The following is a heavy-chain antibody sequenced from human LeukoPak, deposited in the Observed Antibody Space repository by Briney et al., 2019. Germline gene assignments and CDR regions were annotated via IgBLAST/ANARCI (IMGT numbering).Heavy chain of an antibody. CDR1: GGSISSSYYY. D-gene: IGHD1-26*01. V-gene: IGHV4-39*07. CDR2: IYNSGST. J-gene: IGHJ4*02. Sequence: SETLSLTCTVSGGSISSSYYYWGWIRQPPGKGLEWIGSIYNSGSTHYNPSLKSRVTISVDRSKNQFSLKVTSVTAADTAVYYCARSRDTWADYWGQGTLVTVSS. CDR3: ARSRDTWADY.